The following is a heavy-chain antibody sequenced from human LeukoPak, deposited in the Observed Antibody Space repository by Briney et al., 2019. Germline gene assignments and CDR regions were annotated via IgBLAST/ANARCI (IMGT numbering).Heavy chain of an antibody. D-gene: IGHD2-21*02. CDR2: ISGSGGST. Sequence: GSLRLSCAASGFTFSNYAMSWVRQAPGKGLEWVSAISGSGGSTYYADSVKGRFTISRDNSKNTLYLQMNSLRAEDTAVYYCAKDGHIVVVTAPNYFDYWGQGTLVTVSS. V-gene: IGHV3-23*01. J-gene: IGHJ4*02. CDR1: GFTFSNYA. CDR3: AKDGHIVVVTAPNYFDY.